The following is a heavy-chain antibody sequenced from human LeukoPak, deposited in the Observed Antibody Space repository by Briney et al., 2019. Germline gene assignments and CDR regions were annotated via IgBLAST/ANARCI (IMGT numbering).Heavy chain of an antibody. J-gene: IGHJ4*02. CDR2: ISYDGSNK. D-gene: IGHD1-14*01. CDR1: GFTFSSYG. V-gene: IGHV3-30*18. Sequence: PGGSLRLSCAASGFTFSSYGMHWVRQAPGKGLEWVAVISYDGSNKYYADSVKGRFTISRGNSKNTLYLQMNSLRAEDTAVYYCAKDTRSLPDSIDYWGQGTLVTVSS. CDR3: AKDTRSLPDSIDY.